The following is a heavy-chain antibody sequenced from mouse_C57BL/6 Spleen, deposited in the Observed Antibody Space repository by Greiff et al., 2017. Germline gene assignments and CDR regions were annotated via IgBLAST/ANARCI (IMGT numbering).Heavy chain of an antibody. D-gene: IGHD1-1*01. Sequence: QVQLQQPGAELVKPGASVKVSCKASGYTFTSYWMHWVKQRPGQGLEWIGRINPSGSDTNYNQKFKGKATLTVDKSSSTAYMQLSSLTSEDSAVYYCAIEFGIYYYGPWFAYWGQGTLVTVSA. J-gene: IGHJ3*01. V-gene: IGHV1-74*01. CDR2: INPSGSDT. CDR3: AIEFGIYYYGPWFAY. CDR1: GYTFTSYW.